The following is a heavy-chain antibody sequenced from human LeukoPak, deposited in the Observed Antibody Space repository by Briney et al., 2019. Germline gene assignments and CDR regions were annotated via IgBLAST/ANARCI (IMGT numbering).Heavy chain of an antibody. CDR2: IIPIFGTA. CDR3: ATPAGYESYFDY. Sequence: SVKVSCKASGGTFSSYAISWVRQAPGQGLEWMGGIIPIFGTANYAQKFQGRVTITADESTGTAYMELSSLRSEDTAVYYCATPAGYESYFDYWGQGTLVTVSS. CDR1: GGTFSSYA. J-gene: IGHJ4*02. V-gene: IGHV1-69*13. D-gene: IGHD1-1*01.